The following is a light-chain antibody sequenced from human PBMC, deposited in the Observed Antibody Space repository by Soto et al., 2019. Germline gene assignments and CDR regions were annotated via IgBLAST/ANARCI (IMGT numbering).Light chain of an antibody. Sequence: QSALTQPPSASGSPGQSVTISCTGTSSNVGGYNYVSWYQHHPGKAPKLMIYEVSRRPSGVPDRVSGSESGNTASLTVSGLQAEDEADYYCSSYAGSSYVFGTGTKLTVL. V-gene: IGLV2-8*01. CDR2: EVS. CDR1: SSNVGGYNY. CDR3: SSYAGSSYV. J-gene: IGLJ1*01.